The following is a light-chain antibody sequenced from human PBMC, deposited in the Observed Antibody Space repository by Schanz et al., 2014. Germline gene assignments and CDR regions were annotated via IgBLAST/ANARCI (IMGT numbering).Light chain of an antibody. Sequence: QSALTQPASVSGSPGQSITISCTGTSSDVGAYNYVSWYQQYPGKAPKLMIYDVSNRPSGVSNRFSGSKSGNTASLTISGLQAEDEADYYCSSYRRTAAVAVFGTGTKLTVL. CDR3: SSYRRTAAVAV. CDR1: SSDVGAYNY. J-gene: IGLJ1*01. CDR2: DVS. V-gene: IGLV2-14*03.